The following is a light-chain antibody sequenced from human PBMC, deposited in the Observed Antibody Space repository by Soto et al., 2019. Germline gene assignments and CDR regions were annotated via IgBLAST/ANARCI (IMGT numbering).Light chain of an antibody. J-gene: IGKJ3*01. CDR1: QSISSY. CDR3: QLSYSTSVFT. Sequence: DIQMTQSPSSLSASVGERVTITCRASQSISSYLSWYQQKPGKAPKLLIFAASNLQSGVPSRFSGSGSGTDFTLTISSLQPEDFATYYCQLSYSTSVFTFGPGTRVDVK. V-gene: IGKV1-39*01. CDR2: AAS.